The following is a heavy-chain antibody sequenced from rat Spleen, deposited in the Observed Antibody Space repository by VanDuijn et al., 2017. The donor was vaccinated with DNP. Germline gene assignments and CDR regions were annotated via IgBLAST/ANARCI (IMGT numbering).Heavy chain of an antibody. CDR3: ARWYSSGFCFDY. J-gene: IGHJ2*01. D-gene: IGHD4-3*01. Sequence: EVQLMESGGGLVQPGRSLKLSCAASGFTFSDYYMAWVRQAPTKGLEWVAYIAYDGGITYYGDSVKGRFTISRDNAKNTLYLQMNSLRSEDRATYYCARWYSSGFCFDYWGQGVMVTVSS. V-gene: IGHV5-22*01. CDR2: IAYDGGIT. CDR1: GFTFSDYY.